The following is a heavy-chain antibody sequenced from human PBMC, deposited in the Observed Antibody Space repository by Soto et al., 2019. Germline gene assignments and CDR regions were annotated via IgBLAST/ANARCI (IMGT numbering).Heavy chain of an antibody. CDR3: AKVGLSTTNFDS. V-gene: IGHV4-4*02. D-gene: IGHD5-12*01. CDR2: IYRSGST. CDR1: GGSISNSNW. J-gene: IGHJ4*02. Sequence: SETLSLTCAVSGGSISNSNWWSWVRQPPGKGLEWIGEIYRSGSTNYNPSLKSRVTISIDKSKNQFSLKLSSVTAADTAVYYCAKVGLSTTNFDSWGQGTLVTVSS.